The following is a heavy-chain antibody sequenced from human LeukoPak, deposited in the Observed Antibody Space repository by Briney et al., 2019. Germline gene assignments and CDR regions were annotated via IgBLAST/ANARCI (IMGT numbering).Heavy chain of an antibody. J-gene: IGHJ4*02. V-gene: IGHV1-8*01. CDR3: ARGYYGSGSYSIPFDY. Sequence: GASVKVSCKASGYTFTSYDINWVRQATGQGFEWMGWMNPNSGNTGYAQKFQGRVTMTRNTSISTAYMELSSLRSEDTAVYYCARGYYGSGSYSIPFDYWGRGTLVTVSS. D-gene: IGHD3-10*01. CDR2: MNPNSGNT. CDR1: GYTFTSYD.